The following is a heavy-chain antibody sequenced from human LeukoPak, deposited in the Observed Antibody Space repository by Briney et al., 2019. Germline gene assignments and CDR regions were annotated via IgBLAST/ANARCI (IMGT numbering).Heavy chain of an antibody. CDR1: GGTFSSYA. Sequence: SVKVSCKASGGTFSSYAISWVRQAPGQGLEWMGRIIPSLGIANYAQRFQGRVTITADKSTSTAYMELSSLRSEDTAVYYCARDCSGGSCYRFFDYWGQGTLVTVSS. CDR3: ARDCSGGSCYRFFDY. J-gene: IGHJ4*02. V-gene: IGHV1-69*04. D-gene: IGHD2-15*01. CDR2: IIPSLGIA.